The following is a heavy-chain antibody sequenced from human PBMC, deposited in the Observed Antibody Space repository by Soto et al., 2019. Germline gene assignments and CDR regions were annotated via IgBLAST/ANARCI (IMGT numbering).Heavy chain of an antibody. V-gene: IGHV3-23*01. J-gene: IGHJ3*02. CDR2: ISASGGST. CDR3: ARGDYHDSSGPFSDAFDI. CDR1: GFTFSTYA. Sequence: PGGSLRLSCAASGFTFSTYAMTWVRQAPGKGLEWVSAISASGGSTYYADSVKGRFTISRDNSKNTLYLQMNSLRVEDTAVYYCARGDYHDSSGPFSDAFDIWGQGTMVTVSS. D-gene: IGHD3-22*01.